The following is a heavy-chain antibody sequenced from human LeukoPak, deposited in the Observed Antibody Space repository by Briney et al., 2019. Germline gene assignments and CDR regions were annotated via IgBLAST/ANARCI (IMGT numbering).Heavy chain of an antibody. CDR2: IYHSGST. CDR1: GGSISSGGYS. Sequence: PSETLSLTCAVSGGSISSGGYSWSWIRQPPGKGLEWIGYIYHSGSTYYNPSLKSRVTISVDRSKNQFSLKLSSVTAADTAVYYCARGLVAYYYYGMDVWGQGTTVTVSS. V-gene: IGHV4-30-2*01. J-gene: IGHJ6*02. CDR3: ARGLVAYYYYGMDV.